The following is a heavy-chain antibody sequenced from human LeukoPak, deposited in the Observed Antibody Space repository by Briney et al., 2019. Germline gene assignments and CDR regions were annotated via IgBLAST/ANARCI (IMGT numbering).Heavy chain of an antibody. Sequence: GGSLRLSCAASGFTFSRHWMDWVRQAPGRGLEWVANMNEDGSEKNYVDSVKGRFTISRDNAQHSLYLQMNSLRAEDTAVYYCARDRGYSNFDYWGQGTLLTVSS. J-gene: IGHJ4*02. V-gene: IGHV3-7*01. CDR1: GFTFSRHW. CDR3: ARDRGYSNFDY. CDR2: MNEDGSEK. D-gene: IGHD4-11*01.